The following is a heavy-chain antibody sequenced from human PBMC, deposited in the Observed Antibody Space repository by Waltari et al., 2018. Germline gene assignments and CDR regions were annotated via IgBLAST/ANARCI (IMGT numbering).Heavy chain of an antibody. Sequence: EVQLVESGGGLVKPGGSLRLSCAASGFTCSRYSMNWIRQAPGKGLEWVSSISSSSSYIYYADSVKGRFTISRDNAKNSLYLQMNSLRAEDTAVYYCARDLGYSKAFYWGQGTLVTVSS. CDR2: ISSSSSYI. J-gene: IGHJ4*02. V-gene: IGHV3-21*01. CDR3: ARDLGYSKAFY. D-gene: IGHD4-4*01. CDR1: GFTCSRYS.